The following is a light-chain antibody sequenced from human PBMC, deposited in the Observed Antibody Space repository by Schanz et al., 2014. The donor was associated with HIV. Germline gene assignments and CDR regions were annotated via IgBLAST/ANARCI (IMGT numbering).Light chain of an antibody. CDR1: SADIGSYNY. Sequence: QSVLTQPASVSGSPGRSVTFSCTGTSADIGSYNYVSWYQHHPGKAPKLLIYGVTDRPSGVSNRFSGSKSGNTASLTISGLQGEDEADYYCCSYVDSSTFVFGPGTKLTVL. CDR2: GVT. J-gene: IGLJ1*01. CDR3: CSYVDSSTFV. V-gene: IGLV2-23*02.